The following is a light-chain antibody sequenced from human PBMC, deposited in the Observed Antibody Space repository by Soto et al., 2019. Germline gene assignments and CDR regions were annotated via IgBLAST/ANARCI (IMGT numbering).Light chain of an antibody. CDR3: TSYASINTYV. J-gene: IGLJ1*01. V-gene: IGLV2-14*01. Sequence: QSALTQPASVSGSPGQSITISCTGSSSDVGGYDYVSWYQQHPGKAPKLMIYDVTHRPSGVSHRFSGSKSGNTASLAISGLQAEDEADYYCTSYASINTYVFGTGTKLTVL. CDR2: DVT. CDR1: SSDVGGYDY.